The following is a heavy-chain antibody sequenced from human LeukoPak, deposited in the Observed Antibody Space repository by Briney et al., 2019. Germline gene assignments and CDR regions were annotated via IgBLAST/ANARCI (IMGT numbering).Heavy chain of an antibody. J-gene: IGHJ1*01. CDR2: INPSGGST. Sequence: ASVKVSCKASGYTFTSYYMHWVRQAPRQGLEWMGIINPSGGSTSYAQKFQGRVTTTRDTSTSTVYMELSSLRSEDTAVYYCARDSYYDSSGYWSAEYFQHWGQGTLVTVSS. CDR3: ARDSYYDSSGYWSAEYFQH. D-gene: IGHD3-22*01. V-gene: IGHV1-46*01. CDR1: GYTFTSYY.